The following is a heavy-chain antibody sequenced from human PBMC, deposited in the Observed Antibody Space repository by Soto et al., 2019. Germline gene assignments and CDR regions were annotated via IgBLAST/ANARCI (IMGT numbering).Heavy chain of an antibody. Sequence: PGGSLRLSCAAAGLTFSSYAMIWVRQAPGKGLEWVSAISGSGGSTYYADSVKGRFTISRDNSKNSLYLQMNRLRAESTAVYYCAKLRHYGSGSYNRFHFYYWGQGTLVTVSS. J-gene: IGHJ4*01. CDR2: ISGSGGST. V-gene: IGHV3-23*01. CDR3: AKLRHYGSGSYNRFHFYY. CDR1: GLTFSSYA. D-gene: IGHD3-10*01.